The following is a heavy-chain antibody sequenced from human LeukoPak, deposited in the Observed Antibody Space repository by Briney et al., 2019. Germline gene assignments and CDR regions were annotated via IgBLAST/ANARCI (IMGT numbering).Heavy chain of an antibody. CDR3: AKDRRPYSSSPWVSY. CDR1: GFTFSSYA. J-gene: IGHJ4*02. D-gene: IGHD6-6*01. CDR2: ISVSGGTT. Sequence: GGSLRLSCAASGFTFSSYAMSWVRQAPGKGLEWVSTISVSGGTTYYADSVKGRFTISRDNSKNTLYLQMNSLRAEDTAVYYCAKDRRPYSSSPWVSYWGQGTLVTVSS. V-gene: IGHV3-23*01.